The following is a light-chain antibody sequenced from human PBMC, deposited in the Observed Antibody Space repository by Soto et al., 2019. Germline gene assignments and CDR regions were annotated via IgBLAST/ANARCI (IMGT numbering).Light chain of an antibody. Sequence: QSALTQPPSASGSPGQSVTISCTGTKSDVGFYDFVSWYQHHPGKAPRLIIYEVVKRPSGVPDRFSGSKSGNTASLTVSGLQAEDEADYYCKSYAGSNTYVFGSGTKLTVL. J-gene: IGLJ1*01. CDR3: KSYAGSNTYV. CDR1: KSDVGFYDF. V-gene: IGLV2-8*01. CDR2: EVV.